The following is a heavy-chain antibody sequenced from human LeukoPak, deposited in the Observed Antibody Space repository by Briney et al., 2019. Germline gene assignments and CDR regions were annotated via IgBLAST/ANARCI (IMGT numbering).Heavy chain of an antibody. J-gene: IGHJ6*03. CDR3: ARPIVVVPAARGYYMDV. D-gene: IGHD2-2*01. Sequence: SETLSLTCAVYGGSFSGYYWSWIRQPPGQGLEWIGEINHSGSTNYNPSLKSRVTISVDTSKNQFSLKLSSVTAADTAVYYCARPIVVVPAARGYYMDVWGKGTTVTVSS. CDR2: INHSGST. V-gene: IGHV4-34*01. CDR1: GGSFSGYY.